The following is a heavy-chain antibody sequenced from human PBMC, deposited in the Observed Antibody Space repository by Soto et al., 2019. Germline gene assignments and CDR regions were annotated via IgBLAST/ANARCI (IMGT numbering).Heavy chain of an antibody. Sequence: PGGSLRLSCAASGFTFSSYAMSWVRQAPGKGLEWVSAISGSGGSTYYADSVKGRFTISRDNSKNTLYLQMNSLRAEDTAVYYCAKDVGRYYDFWSGSNYWGQGTLVTVSS. CDR3: AKDVGRYYDFWSGSNY. D-gene: IGHD3-3*01. J-gene: IGHJ4*02. CDR1: GFTFSSYA. CDR2: ISGSGGST. V-gene: IGHV3-23*01.